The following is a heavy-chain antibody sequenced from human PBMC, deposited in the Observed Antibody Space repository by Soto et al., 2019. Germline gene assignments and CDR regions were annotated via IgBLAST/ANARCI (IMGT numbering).Heavy chain of an antibody. Sequence: SETLSLTCDVSGGSFTGYYRSWIRQPPGKGLEWIGEINHSGFTNYNPSLTGRVTISLDTSKSQFSLKLSSLTAADTAFYFCARGHGRFAHWGQGTLVTVSS. CDR1: GGSFTGYY. CDR2: INHSGFT. CDR3: ARGHGRFAH. J-gene: IGHJ4*02. V-gene: IGHV4-34*01.